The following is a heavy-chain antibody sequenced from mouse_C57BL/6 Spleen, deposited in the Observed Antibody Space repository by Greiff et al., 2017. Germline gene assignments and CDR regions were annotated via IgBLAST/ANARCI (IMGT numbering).Heavy chain of an antibody. J-gene: IGHJ4*01. CDR2: LNPNNGGT. V-gene: IGHV1-26*01. Sequence: EVQLQQSGPELVKPGASVKISCKASGYTFTDYSMNWVKQSHGKSLEWIGDLNPNNGGTSYNQKFKGKATLTGDKSSSTYYMELRCLTSEDSAVYYCARSLYSNYGFYAMDYWGQGTSVTVSS. CDR1: GYTFTDYS. CDR3: ARSLYSNYGFYAMDY. D-gene: IGHD2-5*01.